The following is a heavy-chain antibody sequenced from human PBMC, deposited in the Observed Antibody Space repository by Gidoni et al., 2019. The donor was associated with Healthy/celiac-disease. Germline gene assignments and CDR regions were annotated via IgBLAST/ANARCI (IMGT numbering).Heavy chain of an antibody. Sequence: EVQLVESGGGLVKPGGSLRLSCAASGFTFSNAWMSWVRQAPGKGLEWVGRIKSKTDGGTTDYAAPVKGRFTISRDDSKNTLYLQMNSLKTEDTAVYYCTSSGYCSGGSCYSLGYWGQGTLVTVSS. V-gene: IGHV3-15*01. J-gene: IGHJ4*02. D-gene: IGHD2-15*01. CDR1: GFTFSNAW. CDR3: TSSGYCSGGSCYSLGY. CDR2: IKSKTDGGTT.